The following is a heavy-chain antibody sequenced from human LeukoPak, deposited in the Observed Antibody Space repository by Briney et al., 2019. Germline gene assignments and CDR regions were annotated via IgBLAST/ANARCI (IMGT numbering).Heavy chain of an antibody. CDR2: IIPIFGTA. CDR1: GGTFSSYA. D-gene: IGHD4-17*01. CDR3: ARDRHGDPTIDY. J-gene: IGHJ4*02. Sequence: GASVKVSCKASGGTFSSYAISWVRQAPGQGLEWMGRIIPIFGTANYAQKFQGRVTITTDESTSTAYMELSSLRSEDTAVYYCARDRHGDPTIDYWGQGTLVTVSS. V-gene: IGHV1-69*05.